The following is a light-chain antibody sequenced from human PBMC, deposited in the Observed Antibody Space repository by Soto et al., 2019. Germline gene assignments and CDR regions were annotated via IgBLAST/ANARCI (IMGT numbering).Light chain of an antibody. J-gene: IGKJ5*01. CDR1: QNNKNY. V-gene: IGKV4-1*01. CDR3: QQYYSTPIT. CDR2: WAS. Sequence: DIVMTQSPDSLAVSLGERATITCKSSQNNKNYLAWYQQKAGQPPKLIIDWASTRASGVPDRFSGSGSGTDFTLTISSLQAEDVAVYYCQQYYSTPITFGQGTRLEIK.